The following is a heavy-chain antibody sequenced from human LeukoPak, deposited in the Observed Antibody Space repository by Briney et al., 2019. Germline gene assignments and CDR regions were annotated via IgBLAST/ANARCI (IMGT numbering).Heavy chain of an antibody. V-gene: IGHV4-34*01. CDR2: INHSGST. Sequence: SETLSLTCAVYGGSLSGDYWSWIRQPPGKGLEWIGEINHSGSTKYNPSLKSRVTISIDTSKNQFSLKMSSVTAADTAVYYCARKSYSNIYYYYYMDVWGKGTTVTVSS. D-gene: IGHD4-11*01. J-gene: IGHJ6*03. CDR1: GGSLSGDY. CDR3: ARKSYSNIYYYYYMDV.